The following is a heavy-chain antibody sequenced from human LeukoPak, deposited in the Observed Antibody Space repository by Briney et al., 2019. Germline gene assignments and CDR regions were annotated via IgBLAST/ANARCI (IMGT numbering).Heavy chain of an antibody. CDR2: IYYSGST. J-gene: IGHJ6*04. CDR3: ARRGYYDILTGYYSYYYYYGMDV. Sequence: SETLSLTCTVSGGSFSSYYWSWIRQPPGKGLEWIGYIYYSGSTNYNPSLKSRVTISVDTSKNQFSLKLSSVTAADTAVYYCARRGYYDILTGYYSYYYYYGMDVWGKGTTVTVSS. CDR1: GGSFSSYY. V-gene: IGHV4-59*01. D-gene: IGHD3-9*01.